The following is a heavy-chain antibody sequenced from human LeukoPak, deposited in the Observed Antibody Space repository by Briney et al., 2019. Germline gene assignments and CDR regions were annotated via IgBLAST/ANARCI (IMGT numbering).Heavy chain of an antibody. D-gene: IGHD1-1*01. CDR1: GYTITGYY. CDR2: INPNSGDT. CDR3: ARDRHWNQGNFDY. J-gene: IGHJ4*02. Sequence: ASVKVSCKASGYTITGYYIHWVRQAPGQGLEWMGWINPNSGDTNYAQKFQGRVTMTRDTSINTAFMELSRLRSDDTAVYYCARDRHWNQGNFDYWGQGTLVTDSS. V-gene: IGHV1-2*02.